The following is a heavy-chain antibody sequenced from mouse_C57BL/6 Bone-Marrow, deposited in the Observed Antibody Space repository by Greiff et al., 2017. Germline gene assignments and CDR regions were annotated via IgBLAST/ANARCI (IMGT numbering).Heavy chain of an antibody. V-gene: IGHV1-82*01. Sequence: VQLQESGPELVKPGASVKISCKASGYAFSSSWLNWVKQRPGKGLVWIGRIYPGDGDTNYNGKFKGKATLTADKSSSTAYMQLSSLTSEDSAVYFCARRNWDHFDYWGQGTTLTVSS. D-gene: IGHD4-1*01. CDR2: IYPGDGDT. CDR1: GYAFSSSW. CDR3: ARRNWDHFDY. J-gene: IGHJ2*01.